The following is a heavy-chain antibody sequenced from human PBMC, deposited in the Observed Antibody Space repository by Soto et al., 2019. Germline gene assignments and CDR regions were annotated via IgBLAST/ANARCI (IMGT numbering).Heavy chain of an antibody. CDR1: GFTFSSYA. CDR3: AKAHSSGHYYYYYGMDV. Sequence: GGSLRLSXAASGFTFSSYAMSWVRQAPGKGLEWVSAISGSGGSTYYADSVKGRFTISRDNSKNTLYLQMNSLRAEDTAVYYCAKAHSSGHYYYYYGMDVWGQGTTVTVSS. D-gene: IGHD3-22*01. V-gene: IGHV3-23*01. J-gene: IGHJ6*02. CDR2: ISGSGGST.